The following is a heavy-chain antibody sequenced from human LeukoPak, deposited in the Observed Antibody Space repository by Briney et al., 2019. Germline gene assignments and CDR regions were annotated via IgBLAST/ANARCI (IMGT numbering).Heavy chain of an antibody. Sequence: SETLSFTCTVSRGSISSYYWSWIRQPAGKGLEWIGRIDTSGNTNYNSSLKSRVTLSLDTSKNQFSLKLTSVTAADTARYYCARGVHYDKSGYYSDSWYFDLWGRGTQVTVSS. J-gene: IGHJ2*01. V-gene: IGHV4-4*07. D-gene: IGHD3-22*01. CDR3: ARGVHYDKSGYYSDSWYFDL. CDR2: IDTSGNT. CDR1: RGSISSYY.